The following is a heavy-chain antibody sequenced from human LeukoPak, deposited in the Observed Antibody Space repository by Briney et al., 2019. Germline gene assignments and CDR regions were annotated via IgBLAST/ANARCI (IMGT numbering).Heavy chain of an antibody. CDR3: ARAPKGIAAAGLSEDT. Sequence: GGSLRLSCAASGFTFGSYSMNWVRQAPGKGLEWVSSISSSSSYIYYADSVKGRFTISRDNAKNSLYLQMNSLRAEDTAVYYCARAPKGIAAAGLSEDTWGQGTLVTVSS. CDR1: GFTFGSYS. D-gene: IGHD6-13*01. V-gene: IGHV3-21*01. CDR2: ISSSSSYI. J-gene: IGHJ5*02.